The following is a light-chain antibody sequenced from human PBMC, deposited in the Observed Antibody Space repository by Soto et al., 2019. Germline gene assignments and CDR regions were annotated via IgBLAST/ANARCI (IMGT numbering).Light chain of an antibody. Sequence: QSALTQPSSASGSPGQSVTISCTGTSSDVGAYNYVSWYQQLPGKAPKLMIYEVNKRPSGVPDRFSGSKSGNTASLTVSGLQAEDEADYFCSAYVGNNNLVFGGGTKVTVL. J-gene: IGLJ2*01. CDR1: SSDVGAYNY. CDR2: EVN. CDR3: SAYVGNNNLV. V-gene: IGLV2-8*01.